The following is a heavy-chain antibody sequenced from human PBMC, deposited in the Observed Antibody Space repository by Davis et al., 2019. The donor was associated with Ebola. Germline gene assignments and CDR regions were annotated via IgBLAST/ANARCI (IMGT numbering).Heavy chain of an antibody. CDR1: GYTFTSYD. D-gene: IGHD3-16*02. J-gene: IGHJ4*02. V-gene: IGHV1-8*01. CDR3: ARGGDYVWGSYRDPFDY. Sequence: ASVKVSCKASGYTFTSYDINWVRQATGQGLEWMGWMNPNSGNTGYAQKFQGRVTMTRNTSISTAYMELSSLRSEDTAVYYCARGGDYVWGSYRDPFDYWGQGTLVTVSS. CDR2: MNPNSGNT.